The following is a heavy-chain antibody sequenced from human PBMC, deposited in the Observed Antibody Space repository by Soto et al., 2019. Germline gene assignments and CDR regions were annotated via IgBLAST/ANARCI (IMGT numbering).Heavy chain of an antibody. V-gene: IGHV4-34*01. CDR1: GGSFSGYQ. D-gene: IGHD1-1*01. J-gene: IGHJ5*02. Sequence: KASETLSLTCGVYGGSFSGYQWNWIRQSPGQGLEWRGEINHSGTTKYNPSLESRINLSVDTSKKQFSLKMFSVTPAATAIYSCARGWRFDPWGQGTQVTVSS. CDR3: ARGWRFDP. CDR2: INHSGTT.